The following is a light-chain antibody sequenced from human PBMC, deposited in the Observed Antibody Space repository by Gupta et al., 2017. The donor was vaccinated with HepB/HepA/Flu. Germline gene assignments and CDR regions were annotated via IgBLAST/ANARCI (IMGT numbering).Light chain of an antibody. Sequence: DIVLTQSPATLSFSPGERATLSCRASESISGSYLAWYQQKPGQGPRLLIYGASTRATGIPARFSGSGYGIDFTLTISGREPEDFAVYYCQQDGSYRVITFGGGTKVDIK. CDR3: QQDGSYRVIT. V-gene: IGKV3-20*01. CDR1: ESISGSY. J-gene: IGKJ4*01. CDR2: GAS.